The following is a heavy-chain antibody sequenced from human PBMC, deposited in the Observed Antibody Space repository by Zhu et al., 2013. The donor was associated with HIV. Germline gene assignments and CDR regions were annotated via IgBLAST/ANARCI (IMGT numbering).Heavy chain of an antibody. D-gene: IGHD3-10*01. Sequence: VQLVESGGGLIQPGGSLRLSCAASGFTVSSNFMSWVRQAPGKGLEWVSIIYSGGSTYYADSVKGRFTISRDNSKNTLYLQMNNVRVEDTAVYYCARGGSGTYYKGAFDFWGQGTMVTVSS. J-gene: IGHJ3*01. CDR3: ARGGSGTYYKGAFDF. CDR2: IYSGGST. CDR1: GFTVSSNF. V-gene: IGHV3-53*01.